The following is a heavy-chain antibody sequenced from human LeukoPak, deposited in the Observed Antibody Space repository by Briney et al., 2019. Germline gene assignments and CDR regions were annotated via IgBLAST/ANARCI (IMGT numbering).Heavy chain of an antibody. V-gene: IGHV4-61*02. CDR2: IYTSGST. J-gene: IGHJ4*02. Sequence: SQTLSLTCTVSGGSISSGSYYWSWIRQPAGKGLGWIGRIYTSGSTNYNPSLKSRVTISVDTSKNQFSLKLSSVTAADTAVYYCARDGWGWPRYFDYWGQGTLVTVSS. CDR1: GGSISSGSYY. D-gene: IGHD6-19*01. CDR3: ARDGWGWPRYFDY.